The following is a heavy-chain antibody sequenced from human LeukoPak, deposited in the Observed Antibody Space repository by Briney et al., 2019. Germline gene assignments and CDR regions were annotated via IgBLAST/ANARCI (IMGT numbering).Heavy chain of an antibody. J-gene: IGHJ6*03. D-gene: IGHD1-14*01. CDR2: ISSSGRTI. CDR3: ARVGPWVNPDYYYYYYMDV. V-gene: IGHV3-48*03. Sequence: GGSLRLSCAASGFTFSSYEMNWVRQAPGKGLEWVSYISSSGRTIYYEDSVKGRFSISRDNAKNSLYLQMNSLRAEDTAVYYCARVGPWVNPDYYYYYYMDVWGKGTTVTVSS. CDR1: GFTFSSYE.